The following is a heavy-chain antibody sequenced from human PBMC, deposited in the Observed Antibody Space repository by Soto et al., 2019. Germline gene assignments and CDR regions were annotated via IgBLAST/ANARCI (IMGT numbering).Heavy chain of an antibody. CDR2: ISANNGNT. Sequence: QVQLVQSGGEVKQPGASVKVSCKASGYIFTTYGVSWVRQAPGQGLEWMGWISANNGNTKYAQKVQGRVTMTTDTTTSLAYRGLRGLEADDSSFSYCARDVDIGFRPRGGCFDLWGQRTLVTVSS. CDR1: GYIFTTYG. J-gene: IGHJ5*02. CDR3: ARDVDIGFRPRGGCFDL. V-gene: IGHV1-18*01. D-gene: IGHD2-15*01.